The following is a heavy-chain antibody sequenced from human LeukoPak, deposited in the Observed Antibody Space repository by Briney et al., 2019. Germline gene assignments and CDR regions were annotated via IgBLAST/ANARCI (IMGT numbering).Heavy chain of an antibody. Sequence: PSETLSFTXTVSGGSISSYYWCWIRQPPGKGLEWIGYIYYSGSTNYNPSLKGRVTISVDTSKNHFSLKLSSVTAADTAVYYCASSGYSYGSPFDYWGQGTLVTVSS. CDR3: ASSGYSYGSPFDY. CDR1: GGSISSYY. J-gene: IGHJ4*02. D-gene: IGHD5-18*01. V-gene: IGHV4-59*01. CDR2: IYYSGST.